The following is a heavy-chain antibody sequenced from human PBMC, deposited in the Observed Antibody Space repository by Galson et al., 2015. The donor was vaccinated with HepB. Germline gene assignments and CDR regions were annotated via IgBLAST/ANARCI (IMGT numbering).Heavy chain of an antibody. D-gene: IGHD4-17*01. Sequence: SVKVSCKASGGTFSSYAISWVRQAPGQGLEWMGGIIPIFGTANYAQKFQGKVTITADESTSTAYMELSSLRSEDTAVYYCARGPYGDYPFDYWGQGTLVTVSS. CDR3: ARGPYGDYPFDY. CDR2: IIPIFGTA. J-gene: IGHJ4*02. V-gene: IGHV1-69*13. CDR1: GGTFSSYA.